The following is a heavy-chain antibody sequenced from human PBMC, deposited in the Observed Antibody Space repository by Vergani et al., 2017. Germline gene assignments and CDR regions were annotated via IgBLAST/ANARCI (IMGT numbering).Heavy chain of an antibody. V-gene: IGHV3-30-3*01. D-gene: IGHD3-10*01. CDR3: ARVYDYYGSGSSDY. CDR1: GFTFSSYA. Sequence: QVQLVESGGGVVQPGRSLRLSCAASGFTFSSYAMHWVRQAPGKGLEWVAVISYDGSNKYYADSVKGRFTISRDNSKNTLYLQMNSLRAEDTAVYYCARVYDYYGSGSSDYWGQGTLVTVSS. J-gene: IGHJ4*02. CDR2: ISYDGSNK.